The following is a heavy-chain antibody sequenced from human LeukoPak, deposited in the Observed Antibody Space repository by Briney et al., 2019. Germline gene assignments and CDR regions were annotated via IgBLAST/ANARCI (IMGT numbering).Heavy chain of an antibody. CDR2: INHTGST. D-gene: IGHD6-19*01. Sequence: PPETLSLTCAVYGGSFSGYYWSWIRQPPGKGPEWIGEINHTGSTNYNPSLKSRVTISVDTSKNQLSLKLSSVTAADTAVYYCAHEEGFNVAGVFDYWGQGTLVTVSS. J-gene: IGHJ4*02. CDR1: GGSFSGYY. V-gene: IGHV4-34*01. CDR3: AHEEGFNVAGVFDY.